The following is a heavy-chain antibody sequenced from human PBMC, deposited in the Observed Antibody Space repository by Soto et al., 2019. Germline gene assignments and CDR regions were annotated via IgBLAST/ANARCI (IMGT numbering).Heavy chain of an antibody. D-gene: IGHD1-1*01. V-gene: IGHV4-30-2*01. CDR3: ASEGPKGYFEIDP. Sequence: PSETLSLTCAVSGGFISGGGYFLTWFSQPPGKGLGWIGYMYHGCSPLYNPSLKSRATISIDLSKNQCSLNLSSLTAADTAVYECASEGPKGYFEIDPRGPGTLVTLSS. CDR1: GGFISGGGYF. CDR2: MYHGCSP. J-gene: IGHJ5*02.